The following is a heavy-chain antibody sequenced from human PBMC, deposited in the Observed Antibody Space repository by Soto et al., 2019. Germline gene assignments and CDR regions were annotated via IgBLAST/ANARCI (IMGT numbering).Heavy chain of an antibody. D-gene: IGHD1-20*01. CDR3: AREPDITGTGHYYYYGLDV. J-gene: IGHJ6*02. CDR1: GGTLSNYA. V-gene: IGHV1-69*13. CDR2: IIPVSGTA. Sequence: GASVKVSCKASGGTLSNYAISWLRQAPGKRLEWVGDIIPVSGTAYYAQRFQGRVTIIADESTNTAHMELSSLRSDDTAVYYCAREPDITGTGHYYYYGLDVWGQGTTVTVSS.